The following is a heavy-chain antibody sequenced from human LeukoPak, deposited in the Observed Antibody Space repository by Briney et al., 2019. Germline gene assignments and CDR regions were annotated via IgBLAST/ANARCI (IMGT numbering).Heavy chain of an antibody. CDR3: AKDTAISGSHRTLGFDY. Sequence: GGSLRLSCEASGFTFSSYWMSWVRQAPGKGLEWVASTKQDGSDKYYVDSVKGRFTISRDNAKNSLYLQMNSLRAEDTAVYYCAKDTAISGSHRTLGFDYWGQGTLVIVSS. J-gene: IGHJ4*02. CDR2: TKQDGSDK. CDR1: GFTFSSYW. D-gene: IGHD2-21*02. V-gene: IGHV3-7*01.